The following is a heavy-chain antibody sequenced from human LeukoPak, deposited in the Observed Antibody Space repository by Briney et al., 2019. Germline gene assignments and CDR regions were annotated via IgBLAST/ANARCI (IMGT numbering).Heavy chain of an antibody. CDR3: ATDPGSSGWYDY. V-gene: IGHV1-24*01. CDR2: FDPEDGET. CDR1: GYTLTELS. Sequence: ASVKVSCKVSGYTLTELSMHWVRQAPGKGLEWMGGFDPEDGETIYAQKFQGRVTMTEDTSTDTAYMELSSLRSEDTAVYYCATDPGSSGWYDYWGQGTLVTVSS. J-gene: IGHJ4*02. D-gene: IGHD6-19*01.